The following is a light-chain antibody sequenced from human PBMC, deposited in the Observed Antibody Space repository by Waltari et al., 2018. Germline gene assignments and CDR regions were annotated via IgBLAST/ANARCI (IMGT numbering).Light chain of an antibody. Sequence: QSALTQPASVSGSPGQSVTIFCAGTSNDVGGYNSVSWYQEYPGQAPRVIIYDVSDRPSGVSDRVPGSKSGNTASLTISGLQAEDEADYYCSSQSSNDVVLFGGGTKLTVL. V-gene: IGLV2-14*01. CDR1: SNDVGGYNS. J-gene: IGLJ2*01. CDR3: SSQSSNDVVL. CDR2: DVS.